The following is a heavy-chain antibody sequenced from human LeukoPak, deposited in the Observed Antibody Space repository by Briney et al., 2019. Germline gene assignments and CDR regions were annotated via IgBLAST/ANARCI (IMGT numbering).Heavy chain of an antibody. J-gene: IGHJ4*02. Sequence: ASVKVSCKASGYTFTDYYIHWVRQAPGQGLEWMGWLNPNSGDTNYAQRFQGRVTMTSDTSTKTAYMELSRLTSDDTAMYYCARDDIVGATEFDYCGQGTLVTVSS. CDR3: ARDDIVGATEFDY. D-gene: IGHD1-26*01. CDR1: GYTFTDYY. V-gene: IGHV1-2*02. CDR2: LNPNSGDT.